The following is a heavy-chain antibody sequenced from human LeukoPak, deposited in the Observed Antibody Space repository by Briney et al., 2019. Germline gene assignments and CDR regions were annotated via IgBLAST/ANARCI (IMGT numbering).Heavy chain of an antibody. V-gene: IGHV3-21*01. CDR3: ARDQDIEVRGYDG. J-gene: IGHJ4*01. D-gene: IGHD3-10*01. CDR2: ISSSSSYI. CDR1: GFTFSSYS. Sequence: PGGSLRLSCAASGFTFSSYSMNWVRQAPGKGLEWVSSISSSSSYIYYADSVKGRFTISRDNAKNSLYLQMNSLRAEDAAVYYCARDQDIEVRGYDGGGQGTLVTASS.